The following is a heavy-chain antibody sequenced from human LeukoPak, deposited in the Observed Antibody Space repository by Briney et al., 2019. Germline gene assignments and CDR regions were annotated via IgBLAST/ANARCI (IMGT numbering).Heavy chain of an antibody. CDR3: AGGPRESYYNWFDP. J-gene: IGHJ5*02. D-gene: IGHD3-10*01. CDR2: IYYSGST. V-gene: IGHV4-39*01. Sequence: SETLSLTCTVSGSSISSSSYYWGWIRQPPGRGLEWIGSIYYSGSTYYNPSLKSRVTISVDTSKNQFSLKLSSVTAADTAVYYCAGGPRESYYNWFDPWGQGTLVTVSS. CDR1: GSSISSSSYY.